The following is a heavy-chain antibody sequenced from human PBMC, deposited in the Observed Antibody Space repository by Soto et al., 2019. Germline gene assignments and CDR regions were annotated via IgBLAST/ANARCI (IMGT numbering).Heavy chain of an antibody. CDR3: ARGVRDGYNSFDY. Sequence: SETLSLTCAVYGGSFSGYYWSWIRQPPGKGLEWIGEINHSGSTNYNPSLKSRVTISVATSKNQFALKLRSVTAADTAVYYCARGVRDGYNSFDYWGQGTLVTVSS. CDR1: GGSFSGYY. CDR2: INHSGST. J-gene: IGHJ4*02. V-gene: IGHV4-34*01. D-gene: IGHD5-12*01.